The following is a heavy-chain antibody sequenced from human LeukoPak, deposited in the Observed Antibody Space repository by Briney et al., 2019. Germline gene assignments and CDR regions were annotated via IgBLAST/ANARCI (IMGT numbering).Heavy chain of an antibody. J-gene: IGHJ4*02. CDR2: VSYSGDT. CDR3: ARMRYGSGSFDY. Sequence: PSETLSLTCAVSGGSVNSVDNYWTWVRQPPGKGLECIGYVSYSGDTRCCPSLNNRVTISADTSKNQVSLKLTSVTAADTAIYYCARMRYGSGSFDYWGQGTPVSVSS. D-gene: IGHD2-15*01. V-gene: IGHV4-61*08. CDR1: GGSVNSVDNY.